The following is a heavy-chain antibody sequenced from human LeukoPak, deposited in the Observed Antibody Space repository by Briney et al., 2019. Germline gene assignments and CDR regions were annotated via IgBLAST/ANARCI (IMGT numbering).Heavy chain of an antibody. CDR3: AKSAEDVYSSGWANYYYYMDV. D-gene: IGHD6-19*01. Sequence: PGGSLRLSCAASGFIFNSYGMHWVRQAPGKGLEWVAFIRYDGSNKYYADSVKGRFTISRDNPKNTLYLQMNSLRAEDTAVYYCAKSAEDVYSSGWANYYYYMDVWGKGTTVTVSS. V-gene: IGHV3-30*02. J-gene: IGHJ6*03. CDR1: GFIFNSYG. CDR2: IRYDGSNK.